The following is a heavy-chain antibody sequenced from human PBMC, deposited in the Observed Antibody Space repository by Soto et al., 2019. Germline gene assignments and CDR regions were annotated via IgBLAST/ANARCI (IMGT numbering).Heavy chain of an antibody. V-gene: IGHV3-30-3*01. CDR3: ARENGDDAFDI. J-gene: IGHJ3*02. CDR1: GFTFSSYA. D-gene: IGHD2-8*01. Sequence: GGSLRLSCAVSGFTFSSYAMHWVRQAPGKGLEWVAVISYDGSNKYYADSVKGRFTISRDNSKNTLYLQMNSLRAEDTAVYYCARENGDDAFDIWGQGTMVTVSS. CDR2: ISYDGSNK.